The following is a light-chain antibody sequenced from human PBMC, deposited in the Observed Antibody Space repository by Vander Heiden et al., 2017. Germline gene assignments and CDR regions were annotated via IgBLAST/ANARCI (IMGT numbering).Light chain of an antibody. J-gene: IGKJ4*01. CDR3: QQHSTWPSLT. CDR2: AAS. CDR1: QSVNIN. V-gene: IGKV3-15*01. Sequence: EIVMTQSPATLSLSPGQRASLSCRASQSVNINVAWYQQRPGQAPSLLIHAASTRATGVPDRFSGSGSGTEFTLTISSLKSEDFAVYFCQQHSTWPSLTFGGGTRVE.